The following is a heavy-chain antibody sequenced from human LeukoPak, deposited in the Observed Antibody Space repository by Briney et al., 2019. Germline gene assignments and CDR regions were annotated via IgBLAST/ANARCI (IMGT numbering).Heavy chain of an antibody. CDR3: ARLRRGY. V-gene: IGHV3-53*01. CDR2: IKSDGTT. Sequence: HPGGSLRLSCAASGLTVTSNHMSWVRQAPGKGLEWVSLIKSDGTTEYADSVKGRFTISRDNSKNTLFLQMNSLRVEDTAVYYCARLRRGYWGRGTPVTVSS. J-gene: IGHJ4*02. CDR1: GLTVTSNH.